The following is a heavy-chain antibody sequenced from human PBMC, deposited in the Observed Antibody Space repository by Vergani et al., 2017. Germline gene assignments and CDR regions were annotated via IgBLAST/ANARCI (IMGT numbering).Heavy chain of an antibody. CDR2: ISSSSSTI. Sequence: EVQLVESGGGLVQPGGSLRLSCAASGFPFSSYSMNWVRQAPGKGLEWVSYISSSSSTIYYADSVKGRFTISRDNAKNSLYLQMNSLRDEDTAVYYCARGSDYDSSGYYYDWGQGTLVTVSS. D-gene: IGHD3-22*01. V-gene: IGHV3-48*02. CDR1: GFPFSSYS. J-gene: IGHJ4*02. CDR3: ARGSDYDSSGYYYD.